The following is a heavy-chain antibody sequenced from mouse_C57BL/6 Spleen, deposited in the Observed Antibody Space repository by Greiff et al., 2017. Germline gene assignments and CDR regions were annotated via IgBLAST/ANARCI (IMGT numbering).Heavy chain of an antibody. CDR2: IHPNSGST. D-gene: IGHD1-1*01. V-gene: IGHV1-64*01. J-gene: IGHJ2*01. Sequence: QVQLQQPGAELVKPGASVKLSCKASGYTFTSYWMHWVKQRPGQGLEWIGMIHPNSGSTNYNEKFKSKATLTVDKSTSPAYMQLSSLTSADSAVYYCARYDPYGSSYDDYWGQGTTLTVAS. CDR3: ARYDPYGSSYDDY. CDR1: GYTFTSYW.